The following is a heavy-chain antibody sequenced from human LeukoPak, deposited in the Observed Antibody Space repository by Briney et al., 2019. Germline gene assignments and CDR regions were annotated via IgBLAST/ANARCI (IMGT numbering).Heavy chain of an antibody. CDR1: GFSFRNAW. V-gene: IGHV3-74*01. J-gene: IGHJ5*02. CDR2: IKGDGSVT. Sequence: GGSLRLSCAASGFSFRNAWMHWVRQAPGKGLVWVSRIKGDGSVTVYADSVKGRFTISRDNAKNTLYLQTNSLRVEDTAVYYCARSDWFDPWGQGTLVTVSS. D-gene: IGHD3-3*01. CDR3: ARSDWFDP.